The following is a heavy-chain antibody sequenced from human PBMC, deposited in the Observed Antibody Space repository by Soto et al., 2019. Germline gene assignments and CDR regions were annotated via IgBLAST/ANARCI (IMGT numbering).Heavy chain of an antibody. D-gene: IGHD1-26*01. J-gene: IGHJ6*02. CDR2: INPNSGDT. CDR1: GYTFTGYY. CDR3: AKGGAIVAAGTRVYLYNAMDV. V-gene: IGHV1-2*02. Sequence: ASVKVSCKASGYTFTGYYVHWVRQAPGQGLEWMGWINPNSGDTYLAQRFQGRVTMSRDTSIGTAYMELRGLTSDDTAEYYCAKGGAIVAAGTRVYLYNAMDVWGQGTTVTVSS.